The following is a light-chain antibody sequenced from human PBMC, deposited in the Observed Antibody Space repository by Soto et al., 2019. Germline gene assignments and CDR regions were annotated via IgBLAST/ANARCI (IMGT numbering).Light chain of an antibody. V-gene: IGKV1-33*01. CDR2: DVS. CDR3: QQYDSLPLT. Sequence: DIQMTQSPPSLSVCLGYRVTITCQASQDISNYLHWFQQKPGKAPQLLIFDVSNLQTGVPSRFSGGGSGTDFALTISSLEPEDIATYYCQQYDSLPLTFGQGTRLEIK. CDR1: QDISNY. J-gene: IGKJ5*01.